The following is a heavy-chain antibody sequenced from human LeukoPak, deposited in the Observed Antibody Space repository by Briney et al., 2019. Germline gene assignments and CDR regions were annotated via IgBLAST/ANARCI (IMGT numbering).Heavy chain of an antibody. D-gene: IGHD5-12*01. CDR2: IYPADSDT. J-gene: IGHJ6*02. CDR1: GYSFTTNW. Sequence: TGEPLKISCRASGYSFTTNWIAWVRQMPGKGLEWMGIIYPADSDTRYSPSFKGQVTISADKSISTAYLQWSSLQASDIAIYYCARRVPTEGLDVWGQGTTVTVSS. V-gene: IGHV5-51*01. CDR3: ARRVPTEGLDV.